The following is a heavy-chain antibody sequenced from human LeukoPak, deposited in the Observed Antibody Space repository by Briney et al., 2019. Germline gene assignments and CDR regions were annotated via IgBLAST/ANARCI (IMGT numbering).Heavy chain of an antibody. V-gene: IGHV3-20*04. CDR3: TRGMLRQPPDY. J-gene: IGHJ4*02. D-gene: IGHD3-10*02. CDR2: INWNGGST. Sequence: PGGSLRLSRAASGFTFDDYGMSWVRQAPGKGLEWVSGINWNGGSTGYADSVKGRFTISRDNSKNTLYLQMNSLRVEDTAIYYCTRGMLRQPPDYWGQGMLVTVSS. CDR1: GFTFDDYG.